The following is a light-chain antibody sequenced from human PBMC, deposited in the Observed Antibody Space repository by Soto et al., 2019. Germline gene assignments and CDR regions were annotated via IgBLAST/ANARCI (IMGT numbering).Light chain of an antibody. CDR1: SSDVGGYNY. V-gene: IGLV2-14*01. CDR3: SSYTSSSPYV. CDR2: EVS. Sequence: QSALTQPASVSGSPGQSITISCTGTSSDVGGYNYVSWYQQHPGKATKLMIYEVSNRPSGVSNRVSGSKSGNTASLTISGLQAEDEADYSCSSYTSSSPYVFGPGTKVTVL. J-gene: IGLJ1*01.